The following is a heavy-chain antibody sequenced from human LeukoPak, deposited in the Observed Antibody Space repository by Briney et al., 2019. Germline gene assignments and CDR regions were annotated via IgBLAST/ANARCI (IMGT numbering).Heavy chain of an antibody. CDR2: IYPSGNT. V-gene: IGHV4-4*07. D-gene: IGHD6-13*01. Sequence: PSETLSLTCTDSCGSISRYYWSWIRQPAGKGLEWIGRIYPSGNTNYNPSLKSRVTSSVDTSKNQFSLKLTSVTAADTAVYYCARDVVAAAGGYFDYWGQGSLVTVSS. CDR3: ARDVVAAAGGYFDY. CDR1: CGSISRYY. J-gene: IGHJ4*02.